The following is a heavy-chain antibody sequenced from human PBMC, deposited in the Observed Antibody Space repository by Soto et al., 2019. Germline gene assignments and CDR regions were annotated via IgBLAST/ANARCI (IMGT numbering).Heavy chain of an antibody. CDR1: RYTFTSYD. Sequence: ASVKVSCKASRYTFTSYDINWVRQATGQGLEWMGWMNPNSGNTGYAQKFQGRVTMTRNTSISTAYMELSSLRSEDTAVYYCARGYDFWSGYIVRAFDIWGQGTMVTVSS. CDR3: ARGYDFWSGYIVRAFDI. D-gene: IGHD3-3*01. J-gene: IGHJ3*02. V-gene: IGHV1-8*01. CDR2: MNPNSGNT.